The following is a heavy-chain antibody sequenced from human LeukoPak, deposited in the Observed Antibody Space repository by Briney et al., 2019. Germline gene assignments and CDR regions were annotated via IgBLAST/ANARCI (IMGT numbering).Heavy chain of an antibody. CDR3: ARDLEAYYGSGSYYRTFDY. V-gene: IGHV1-18*01. CDR1: GYTFTSYS. D-gene: IGHD3-10*01. CDR2: ISAYNGDT. Sequence: ASVKVSCKTSGYTFTSYSITWVRQAPGQGLEWLGWISAYNGDTKYAQRLQDRVTMTTDTSTSTAYMELRSLTSDDTAVYYCARDLEAYYGSGSYYRTFDYWGQGTLVTVSS. J-gene: IGHJ4*02.